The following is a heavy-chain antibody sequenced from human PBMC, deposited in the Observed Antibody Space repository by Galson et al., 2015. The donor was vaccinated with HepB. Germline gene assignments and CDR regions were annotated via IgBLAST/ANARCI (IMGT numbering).Heavy chain of an antibody. V-gene: IGHV3-30-3*01. J-gene: IGHJ4*02. CDR3: ARGGYSAYDPFDY. CDR1: GFTFSSYA. CDR2: ISYDGSNK. Sequence: SLRLSCAASGFTFSSYAMHWVRQAPGKGLEWVAVISYDGSNKYYADSVKGRFTISRDSSKNTLYLQMNSLRAEDTAVYYCARGGYSAYDPFDYWGQGTLVTVSS. D-gene: IGHD5-12*01.